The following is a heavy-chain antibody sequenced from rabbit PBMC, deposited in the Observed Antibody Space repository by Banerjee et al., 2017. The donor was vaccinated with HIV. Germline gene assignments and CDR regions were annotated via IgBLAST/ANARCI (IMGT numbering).Heavy chain of an antibody. D-gene: IGHD8-1*01. V-gene: IGHV1S7*01. CDR3: ARDLAGSSQNL. CDR2: IYSAKGRT. Sequence: QLTETGGDLVQPGGSLTLSCKASGFDFTNYYISWVRRAPGKGLEWFGIIYSAKGRTGFAKWVNCRFNISSGNAQSTVDLQMTSLTAADTATYFCARDLAGSSQNLWGPGTLVTVS. CDR1: GFDFTNYY. J-gene: IGHJ4*01.